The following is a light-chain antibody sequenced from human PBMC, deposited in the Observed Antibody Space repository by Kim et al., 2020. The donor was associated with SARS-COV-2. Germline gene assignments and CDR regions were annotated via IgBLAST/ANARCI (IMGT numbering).Light chain of an antibody. V-gene: IGKV3-11*01. CDR3: QQRSTWS. CDR2: YAA. Sequence: PSLSPGQNGPPPLRGSQNYKRPLSLVQPEPGPGSRLLISYAANRAPGIPARFSGSGSGTDFTLTISSLEPEDFAVYYCQQRSTWSFGQGTKVDIK. CDR1: QNYKRP. J-gene: IGKJ1*01.